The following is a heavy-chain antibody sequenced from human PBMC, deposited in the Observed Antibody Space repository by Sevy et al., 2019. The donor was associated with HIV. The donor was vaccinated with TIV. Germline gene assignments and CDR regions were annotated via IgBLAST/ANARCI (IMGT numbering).Heavy chain of an antibody. J-gene: IGHJ6*02. CDR1: DGSISTGDYY. D-gene: IGHD3-10*01. V-gene: IGHV4-30-4*01. CDR2: IYHSGGT. CDR3: ARDYFGSGTYYKHHYGMDV. Sequence: SETLSLTCTDSDGSISTGDYYWSWIRQSPGKGLEWIGYIYHSGGTYYNPSLKSRVTISLDTSKNQFSLKLTSVTAADTAVYYCARDYFGSGTYYKHHYGMDVWGRGTTVTVSS.